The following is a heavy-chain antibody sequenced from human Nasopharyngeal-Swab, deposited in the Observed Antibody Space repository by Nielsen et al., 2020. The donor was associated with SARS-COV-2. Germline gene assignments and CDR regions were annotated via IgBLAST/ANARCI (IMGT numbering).Heavy chain of an antibody. V-gene: IGHV4-61*01. CDR1: GRSLSSGSYY. Sequence: SQTLSPTSTLSGRSLSSGSYYWSRIRQPPGKGLEWFGYIYYRGSTNYNPSLKSRVTISVDTSKNQFSLKLSSVTAADTAVYYCARAHYGSGGPSMDVWGQGTTVTVSS. CDR3: ARAHYGSGGPSMDV. J-gene: IGHJ6*02. CDR2: IYYRGST. D-gene: IGHD3-10*01.